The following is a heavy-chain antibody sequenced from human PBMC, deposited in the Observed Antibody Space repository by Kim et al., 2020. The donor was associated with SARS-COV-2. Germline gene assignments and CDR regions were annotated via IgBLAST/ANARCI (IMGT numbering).Heavy chain of an antibody. D-gene: IGHD3-9*01. Sequence: GGSLRLSCAASGFTFSDACLSWVRQAPGKGLEWVGLIKSGGTTDYAEPVKGRFTISRDDSRNTLYLQMNSLKTEDTAMYYCTADVPTLTTYPFDYWGQGTLVTVSS. CDR1: GFTFSDAC. CDR3: TADVPTLTTYPFDY. V-gene: IGHV3-15*01. CDR2: IKSGGTT. J-gene: IGHJ4*02.